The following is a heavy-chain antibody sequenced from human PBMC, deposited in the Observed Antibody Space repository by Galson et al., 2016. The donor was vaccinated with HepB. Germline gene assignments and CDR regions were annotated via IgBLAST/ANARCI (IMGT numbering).Heavy chain of an antibody. D-gene: IGHD5-24*01. CDR1: GYTFTSYY. CDR3: ARVRRDGSTLPYYFDY. Sequence: SVKVSCKASGYTFTSYYIHWVRQAPGQGLEWMGKINPTGGSTTYVQRFQGRVTMTRDTSTRTLYMELSSLRSDDTAVYYCARVRRDGSTLPYYFDYWGQGTLVTVSS. CDR2: INPTGGST. V-gene: IGHV1-46*01. J-gene: IGHJ4*02.